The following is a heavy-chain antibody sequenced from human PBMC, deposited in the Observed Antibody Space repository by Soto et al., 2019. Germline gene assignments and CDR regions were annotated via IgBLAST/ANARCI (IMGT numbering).Heavy chain of an antibody. CDR3: AGGGGELLTATHFDY. V-gene: IGHV1-69*01. Sequence: QVQLVQSGAEVKKPGSSVKVSCKASGGTFSSYAISWVRQAPGQGLEWMGGIIPIFGTANYAQKFQGRVTITADESTSTAYMEVSSLSFGDTAVYYFAGGGGELLTATHFDYWCQGTLVTVSS. CDR1: GGTFSSYA. J-gene: IGHJ4*02. D-gene: IGHD1-26*01. CDR2: IIPIFGTA.